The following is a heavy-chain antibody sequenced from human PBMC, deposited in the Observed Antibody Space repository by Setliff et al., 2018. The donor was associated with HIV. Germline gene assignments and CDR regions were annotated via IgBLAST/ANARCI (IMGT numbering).Heavy chain of an antibody. Sequence: PGGSLRLSCAVSGFTINNHHMAWVRQAPGKGLEWVSAISGSGGSTYYADSVKGRFTISRDNSKKTLYLQMNSLRAEDTAVYYCASGYSSSSPRRDYWGQGTLVTVSS. J-gene: IGHJ4*02. CDR1: GFTINNHH. CDR3: ASGYSSSSPRRDY. CDR2: ISGSGGST. D-gene: IGHD6-6*01. V-gene: IGHV3-23*01.